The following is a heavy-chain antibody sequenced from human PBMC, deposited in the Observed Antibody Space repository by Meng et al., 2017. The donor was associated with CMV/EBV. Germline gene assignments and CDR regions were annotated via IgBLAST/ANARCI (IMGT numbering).Heavy chain of an antibody. CDR2: ISYDGSNK. D-gene: IGHD2-15*01. J-gene: IGHJ4*02. CDR3: AKDFRYCSGGSCQPI. CDR1: GFPFSSYC. V-gene: IGHV3-30*18. Sequence: SGFPFSSYCMHWVRQAPGKGLEWVAVISYDGSNKYYADSVKGRFTISRDNSKNTLYLQMNSLRAEDTAVYYCAKDFRYCSGGSCQPIWGQGTLVTVSS.